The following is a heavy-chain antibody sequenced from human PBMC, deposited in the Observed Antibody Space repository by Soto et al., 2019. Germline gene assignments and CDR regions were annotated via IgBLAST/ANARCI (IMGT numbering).Heavy chain of an antibody. CDR2: VSHDAGST. CDR3: GRGGWLDGYNAPLYS. CDR1: AFSNYA. D-gene: IGHD6-19*01. Sequence: PGGSLRVSCGASAFSNYAIHWVRQAPGKGLEWVGIVSHDAGSTYTADSVQGHFSISRDTSNSTVYLHMTSLRPEDSGLYYCGRGGWLDGYNAPLYSWGQGSLVTVSS. J-gene: IGHJ5*02. V-gene: IGHV3-30*03.